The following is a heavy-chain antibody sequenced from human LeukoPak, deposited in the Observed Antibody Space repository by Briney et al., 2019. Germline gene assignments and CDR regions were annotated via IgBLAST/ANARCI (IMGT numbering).Heavy chain of an antibody. CDR1: GFAFSSYS. D-gene: IGHD3-16*02. CDR2: ISSSSSYI. V-gene: IGHV3-21*01. Sequence: GGSLRLSCAASGFAFSSYSMNWVRQAPGKGLEWVSSISSSSSYIYYADSVKGRFTISRDNAKNSLYLQMNSLRAEDTAVYYCARVRYLTPDAFDIWGQGKMVIVSS. CDR3: ARVRYLTPDAFDI. J-gene: IGHJ3*02.